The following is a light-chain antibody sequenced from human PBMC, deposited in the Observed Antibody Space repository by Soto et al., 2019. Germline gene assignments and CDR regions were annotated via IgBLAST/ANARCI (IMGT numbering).Light chain of an antibody. CDR3: CSYAGSSTYVV. CDR2: EGS. V-gene: IGLV2-23*01. J-gene: IGLJ2*01. CDR1: SSDVGTYNL. Sequence: QSALTQPASVSGSPGQSITISCTGSSSDVGTYNLVSWYQQHPGKAPKLIISEGSKRPSGVSTRFSGSKSGNTASLTISGLQSEVEADYYCCSYAGSSTYVVFGGGTKLTVL.